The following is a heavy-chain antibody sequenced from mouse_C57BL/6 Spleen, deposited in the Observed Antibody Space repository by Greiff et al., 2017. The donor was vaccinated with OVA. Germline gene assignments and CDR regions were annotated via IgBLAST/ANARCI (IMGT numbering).Heavy chain of an antibody. CDR1: GFNIKNTY. Sequence: EVQLKESVAELVRPGASVKLSCTASGFNIKNTYMHWVKQRPEQGLEWIGRIDPANGNTKYAPKFQGKATITADTSSNTAYLQLSSLTSEDTAIYYCASFDGTTGGFAYWGQGTLVTVSA. CDR3: ASFDGTTGGFAY. V-gene: IGHV14-3*01. J-gene: IGHJ3*01. CDR2: IDPANGNT. D-gene: IGHD2-3*01.